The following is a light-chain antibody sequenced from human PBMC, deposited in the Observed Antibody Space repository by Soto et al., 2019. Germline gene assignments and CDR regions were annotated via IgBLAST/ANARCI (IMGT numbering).Light chain of an antibody. CDR1: QSVSSY. V-gene: IGKV3-11*01. CDR3: QHRSNWPIT. J-gene: IGKJ5*01. CDR2: DAS. Sequence: EIVLTQSPATLSLSPGERATLSCRASQSVSSYLAWYQQKAGQAPRLLIYDASNRATGIPARFSGSGSGTDFTLTISSLEPEDFAVYFGQHRSNWPITFGQGTRLDIK.